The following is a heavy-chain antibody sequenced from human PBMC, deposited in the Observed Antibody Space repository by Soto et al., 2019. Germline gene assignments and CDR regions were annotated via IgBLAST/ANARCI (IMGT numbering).Heavy chain of an antibody. V-gene: IGHV4-34*01. CDR3: ARTYSSSWSPFDY. CDR2: INHSGST. J-gene: IGHJ4*02. D-gene: IGHD6-13*01. Sequence: QPPGKGLEWIGEINHSGSTNYNPSLKSRVTISVDTSKNQFSLKLSSVTAADTAVYYCARTYSSSWSPFDYWGQGTLVTVSS.